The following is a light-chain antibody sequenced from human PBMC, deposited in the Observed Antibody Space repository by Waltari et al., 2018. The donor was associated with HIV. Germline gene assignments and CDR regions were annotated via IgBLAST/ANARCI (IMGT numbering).Light chain of an antibody. CDR3: AAWDDSLNAVL. Sequence: QSVVTQPPSVSGTPGQRVTISCSGSDSNIGRNIVSWYQQLPETAPKLLIYRNDQRPSGIPDRFSASKSGASASLAISGLRSDDDGDYYCAAWDDSLNAVLFGGGTKLTVL. CDR2: RND. V-gene: IGLV1-44*01. CDR1: DSNIGRNI. J-gene: IGLJ2*01.